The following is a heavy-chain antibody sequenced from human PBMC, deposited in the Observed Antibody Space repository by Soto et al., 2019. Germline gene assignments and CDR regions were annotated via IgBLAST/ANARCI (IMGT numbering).Heavy chain of an antibody. Sequence: EVQLLESGGGLVQPGGSLRLSCAASGFTFSSYAMSWVRQAPGKGLEWVSAISGSGGSTYYADSVKGRFTISRDNSKNALYLQMNSLRDEDTAVYYCAKVKQGSYYYYYGMDVWGQGPKVTVSS. CDR2: ISGSGGST. CDR3: AKVKQGSYYYYYGMDV. D-gene: IGHD1-26*01. J-gene: IGHJ6*02. CDR1: GFTFSSYA. V-gene: IGHV3-23*01.